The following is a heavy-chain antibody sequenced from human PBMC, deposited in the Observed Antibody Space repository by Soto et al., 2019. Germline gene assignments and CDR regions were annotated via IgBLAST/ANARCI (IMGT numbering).Heavy chain of an antibody. V-gene: IGHV3-23*01. CDR1: GFTFSSYA. CDR2: ISGSGGST. J-gene: IGHJ4*02. D-gene: IGHD6-13*01. CDR3: AKDPGISAAGTPGVDY. Sequence: PGGSLRLSCAASGFTFSSYAMSWVRQAPGKGLEWVSAISGSGGSTYYADSVKGRFTISRDNSKNTLYLQMNSLRAEDTAVYYCAKDPGISAAGTPGVDYWGQGTLVTVSS.